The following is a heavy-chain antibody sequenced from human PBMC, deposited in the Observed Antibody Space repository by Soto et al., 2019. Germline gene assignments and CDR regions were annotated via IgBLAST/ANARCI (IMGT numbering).Heavy chain of an antibody. V-gene: IGHV3-23*01. Sequence: EVQLLESGGGLVQPGGSLRLSCAASGFTFSIYAMSWVRQAPGKGLEWVSAISGSGGSIYFANSVKGRFTISRDNSKDTMYLQMNSLRAEDTAVYYCAITTNCGDDCRAGTCRFFDLWGRGTLVTVSS. CDR1: GFTFSIYA. CDR3: AITTNCGDDCRAGTCRFFDL. J-gene: IGHJ2*01. CDR2: ISGSGGSI. D-gene: IGHD2-21*02.